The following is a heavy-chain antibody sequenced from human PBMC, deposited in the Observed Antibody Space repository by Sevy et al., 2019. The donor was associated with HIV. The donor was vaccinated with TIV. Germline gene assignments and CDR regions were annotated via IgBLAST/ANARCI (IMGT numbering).Heavy chain of an antibody. D-gene: IGHD3-16*01. Sequence: RGCLRLSCAASGFTFSANWMNWVRQAPGKGLEGVANIKADGSDKQYVDSVEGRFTISRDNAKNLLFLQMNSLRVEDTAIYYCAHETFGRFESWGQGTLVSVSS. CDR2: IKADGSDK. V-gene: IGHV3-7*01. CDR1: GFTFSANW. CDR3: AHETFGRFES. J-gene: IGHJ4*02.